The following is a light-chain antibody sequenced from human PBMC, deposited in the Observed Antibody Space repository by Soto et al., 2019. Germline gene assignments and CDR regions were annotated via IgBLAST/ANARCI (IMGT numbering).Light chain of an antibody. CDR1: SSDVGGYNY. CDR2: DVS. J-gene: IGLJ1*01. CDR3: SSYTSSSTLLYV. Sequence: QSALTQPASVSGSPGQSITISCTGTSSDVGGYNYVSWYQQHPGKAPKVMIYDVSNRPSGVSNRFSGSKSGNTASLTISGLKAEDEADYYCSSYTSSSTLLYVFGTGTKLTVL. V-gene: IGLV2-14*01.